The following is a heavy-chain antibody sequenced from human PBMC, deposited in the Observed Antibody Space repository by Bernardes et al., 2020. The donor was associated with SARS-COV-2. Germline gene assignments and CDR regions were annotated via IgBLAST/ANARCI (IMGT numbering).Heavy chain of an antibody. J-gene: IGHJ4*02. V-gene: IGHV3-7*02. CDR1: GFTFSRYW. CDR2: INQDGSQS. D-gene: IGHD6-13*01. Sequence: WGSLTLSCAVSGFTFSRYWMSWLRQAPGKGLEWVGNINQDGSQSNYVDSVRGRFTISRDNAANSLFLQLTSLRDEDTAIYYSAQHPSSSFDNWGQGTLVTVSS. CDR3: AQHPSSSFDN.